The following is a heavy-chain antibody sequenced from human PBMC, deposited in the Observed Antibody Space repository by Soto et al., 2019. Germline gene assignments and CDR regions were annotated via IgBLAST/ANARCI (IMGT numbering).Heavy chain of an antibody. D-gene: IGHD6-19*01. CDR1: GFTFSSDA. V-gene: IGHV3-23*01. CDR3: AKKEFGGWYSGEYYYGMDV. CDR2: ISGSGGST. Sequence: GGSLRLSCAASGFTFSSDAMSWVRQAPGKGLEWVSAISGSGGSTYYADSVKGRFTISRDNSKNTLYLQMNSLRAEDTAVYYCAKKEFGGWYSGEYYYGMDVWGKGTTVTVSS. J-gene: IGHJ6*04.